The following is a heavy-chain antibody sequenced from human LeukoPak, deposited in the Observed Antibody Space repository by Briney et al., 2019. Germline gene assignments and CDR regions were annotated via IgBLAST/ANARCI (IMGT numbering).Heavy chain of an antibody. V-gene: IGHV3-11*01. Sequence: RGSLRLSCAASGFTFSDYYMSWIRQAPGKGLEWVSYISSSGSTIYYADSVKGRFTISRDNAKNSLYLQMNSLRAEDTAVYYCASGYDYYYYGMDVWGQGTTVTVSS. CDR2: ISSSGSTI. D-gene: IGHD5-12*01. CDR3: ASGYDYYYYGMDV. J-gene: IGHJ6*02. CDR1: GFTFSDYY.